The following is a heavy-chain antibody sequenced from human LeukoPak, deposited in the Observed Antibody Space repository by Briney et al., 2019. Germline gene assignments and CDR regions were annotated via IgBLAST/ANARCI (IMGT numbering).Heavy chain of an antibody. CDR2: ISIVGDT. V-gene: IGHV3-13*01. D-gene: IGHD2-2*01. J-gene: IGHJ5*02. Sequence: PGGSLRLSCGTSGFTFRNYDMRWVRQATGKGLEWVSTISIVGDTYYPDSVKGRFTISRDNAKKSLYLQMNSLRAGDTAVYYCVRGTYCNTTNCYGGWFDPWGQGTLVTVSS. CDR3: VRGTYCNTTNCYGGWFDP. CDR1: GFTFRNYD.